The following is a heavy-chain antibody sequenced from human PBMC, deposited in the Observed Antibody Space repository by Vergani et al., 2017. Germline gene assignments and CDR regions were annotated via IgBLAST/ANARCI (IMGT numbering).Heavy chain of an antibody. Sequence: QVQLVESGGGVVQPGRSLRLSCAASGFTFSSYGMHWVRQAPGKGLEWVAVIWYDGSNKYYADSVKGRFTISRDNSKNTLYLRMNSLRAEDTAVYYCARDQDIVVVPAANWFDPWGQGTLVTVSS. CDR1: GFTFSSYG. CDR2: IWYDGSNK. J-gene: IGHJ5*02. V-gene: IGHV3-33*01. CDR3: ARDQDIVVVPAANWFDP. D-gene: IGHD2-2*01.